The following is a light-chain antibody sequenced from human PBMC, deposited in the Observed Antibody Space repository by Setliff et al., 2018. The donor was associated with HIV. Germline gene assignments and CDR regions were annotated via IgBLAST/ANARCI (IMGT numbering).Light chain of an antibody. CDR3: QSYDSSLSGII. CDR2: GNN. Sequence: QSALTQPPSVSGAPGQSVTISYTGSTSNIGAGYGVHWYQQLPGTAPKPLIYGNNNRPAGVRGRFSGSKSGTSASLAISGLQAEDEADYYCQSYDSSLSGIIFGGGTK. J-gene: IGLJ2*01. V-gene: IGLV1-40*01. CDR1: TSNIGAGYG.